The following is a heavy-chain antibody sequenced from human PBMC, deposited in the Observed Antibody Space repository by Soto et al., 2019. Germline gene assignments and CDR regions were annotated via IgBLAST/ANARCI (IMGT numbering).Heavy chain of an antibody. CDR2: VYYSGTT. D-gene: IGHD1-7*01. CDR1: GGSVSSTGYY. V-gene: IGHV4-39*01. Sequence: QLHLQESGPGLVKPSETLSLTCTVSGGSVSSTGYYWSWIRQPPGKALEWIGSVYYSGTTFHNPSLTRRVSVSVDTSKNQFSLYLTSVTAADTAVYYCARPTRTPPGQSRIPDGFDIWGQGTMVTVSS. J-gene: IGHJ3*02. CDR3: ARPTRTPPGQSRIPDGFDI.